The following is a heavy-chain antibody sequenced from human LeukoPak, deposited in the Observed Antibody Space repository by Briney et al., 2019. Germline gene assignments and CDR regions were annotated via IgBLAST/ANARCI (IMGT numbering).Heavy chain of an antibody. CDR1: GFTFSSYA. Sequence: GGSLRLSCAASGFTFSSYAMSWVRQAPGKGLEWVGRINYKSKGGTADYAAPVKGRFTISRDDSKDTLYLQMNSLNTEDTAVYYCTTDHRTIYGVVFPDYWGQETLVIVSS. CDR3: TTDHRTIYGVVFPDY. J-gene: IGHJ4*02. V-gene: IGHV3-15*01. CDR2: INYKSKGGTA. D-gene: IGHD3-3*01.